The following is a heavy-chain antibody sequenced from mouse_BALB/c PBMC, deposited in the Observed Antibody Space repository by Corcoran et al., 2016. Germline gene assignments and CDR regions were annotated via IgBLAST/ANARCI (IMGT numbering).Heavy chain of an antibody. CDR1: GYTFTNYG. J-gene: IGHJ4*01. CDR2: INTYTGEP. Sequence: QIQVVQSGPELKKPGETVKISCKASGYTFTNYGMNWVKQAPGRGLKWMGWINTYTGEPTYADDFKGRFAFSLETSASTAYLQINNLKNEDMATYFCAREPNAIDYWGQGTSVTVSS. CDR3: AREPNAIDY. V-gene: IGHV9-1*02.